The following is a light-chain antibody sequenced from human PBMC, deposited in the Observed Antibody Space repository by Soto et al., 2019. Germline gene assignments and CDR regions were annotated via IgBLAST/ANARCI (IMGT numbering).Light chain of an antibody. J-gene: IGKJ5*01. CDR3: QHSYSMPIA. V-gene: IGKV1-39*01. CDR1: QDIIRH. Sequence: DIQMTQSPSSLSASVGDGVTITCRASQDIIRHLNWYQHKPGRAPRLLIYAASTLQSGVPSRFTGSGSGTEFSLTISGLQPEDFATYYCQHSYSMPIAFGQGTRLEI. CDR2: AAS.